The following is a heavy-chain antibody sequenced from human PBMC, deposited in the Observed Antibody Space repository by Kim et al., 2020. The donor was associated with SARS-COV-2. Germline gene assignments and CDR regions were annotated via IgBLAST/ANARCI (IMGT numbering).Heavy chain of an antibody. Sequence: GGTFSSYAISWVRQAPGQGLEWMGRIIPILGIANYAQKFQGRVTITADKSTSTAYMELSSLRSEDTAVYYCASRGSVVAINWFDPWGQGTLAT. CDR3: ASRGSVVAINWFDP. CDR1: GGTFSSYA. V-gene: IGHV1-69*04. J-gene: IGHJ5*02. D-gene: IGHD3-22*01. CDR2: IIPILGIA.